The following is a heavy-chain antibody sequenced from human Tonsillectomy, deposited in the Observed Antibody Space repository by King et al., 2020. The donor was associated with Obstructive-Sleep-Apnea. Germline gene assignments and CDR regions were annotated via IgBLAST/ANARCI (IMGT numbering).Heavy chain of an antibody. J-gene: IGHJ6*02. D-gene: IGHD1-26*01. V-gene: IGHV3-30-3*01. CDR3: ARAGGSYYYDGMDV. CDR1: GFTFSSYA. Sequence: VQLVESGGGVVQPGRSLRLSCAASGFTFSSYAMHWVRQAPGKGLEWVAVISYDGSNKYYADSVKGRFTISRDNSKNTLYLQMNSLRAEDTAVYYCARAGGSYYYDGMDVWGQGTTVTVSS. CDR2: ISYDGSNK.